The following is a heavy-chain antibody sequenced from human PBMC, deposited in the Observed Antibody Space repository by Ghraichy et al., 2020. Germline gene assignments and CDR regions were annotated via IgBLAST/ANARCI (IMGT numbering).Heavy chain of an antibody. J-gene: IGHJ4*02. CDR1: GYSFTSYW. V-gene: IGHV5-51*01. CDR3: ATAYSSSFLLEEFDY. D-gene: IGHD6-13*01. Sequence: GESLKISCKGSGYSFTSYWIGWVRQMPGKGLEWMGIIYPGDSDTRYSPSFQGQVTISADKSISTAYLQWSSLKASDTAMYYCATAYSSSFLLEEFDYWGQGTLVTVSS. CDR2: IYPGDSDT.